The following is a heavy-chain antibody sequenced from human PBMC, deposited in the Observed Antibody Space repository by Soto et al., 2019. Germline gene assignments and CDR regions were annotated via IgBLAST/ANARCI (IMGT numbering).Heavy chain of an antibody. CDR1: GYTFITSG. CDR2: ISPDNGDK. V-gene: IGHV1-18*01. J-gene: IGHJ2*01. CDR3: ARGRYFATTHRQWWYFDF. D-gene: IGHD3-9*01. Sequence: QVELMQSGPEVKRPGTSVKVSCKASGYTFITSGINWVRQTPGQPLEWVGWISPDNGDKKYAQKFNDRVILTSETSTDTVNMELTNLRSDDPAVYFCARGRYFATTHRQWWYFDFWGRGTPVTVSS.